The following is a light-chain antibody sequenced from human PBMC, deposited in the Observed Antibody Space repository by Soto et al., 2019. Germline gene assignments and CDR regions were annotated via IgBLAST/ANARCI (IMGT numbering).Light chain of an antibody. CDR3: HQYGSFPPST. J-gene: IGKJ1*01. CDR2: GTS. CDR1: QSVTSNY. Sequence: VLRHDLGALCLSPQEKAPLSSRASQSVTSNYLAWYKQKPGQAPSLLMYGTSSRATGIPDRFSGSGSGTDFTLTISSLELAEDGVYYCHQYGSFPPSTFGQVTNVDNK. V-gene: IGKV3-20*01.